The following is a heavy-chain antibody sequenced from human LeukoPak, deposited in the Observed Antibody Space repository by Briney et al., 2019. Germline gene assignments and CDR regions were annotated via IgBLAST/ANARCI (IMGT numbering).Heavy chain of an antibody. D-gene: IGHD6-19*01. V-gene: IGHV4-39*01. J-gene: IGHJ6*02. CDR3: ARGSSGWYGEYYYGMDV. CDR2: IYYSGST. Sequence: PSETLSLTCTVSGGSISSSSYYWGWIRQPPGKGLEWIGSIYYSGSTYYNPSLKSRVTISVDTSKNQFSLKLSSVTAADTAVYYCARGSSGWYGEYYYGMDVWGQGTTVTVSS. CDR1: GGSISSSSYY.